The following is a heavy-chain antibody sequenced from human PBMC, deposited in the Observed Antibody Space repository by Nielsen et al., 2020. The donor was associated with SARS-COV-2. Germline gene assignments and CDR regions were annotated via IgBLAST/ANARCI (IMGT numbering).Heavy chain of an antibody. D-gene: IGHD3-10*01. CDR2: INHRGTT. Sequence: WIRQPPGKGLEWIGRINHRGTTNNKPSLKSRVNISLDTSKNQFSLKLSSVTAADTAVYFCAKDALRFGEFDYWGQGTLVTVSS. V-gene: IGHV4-34*01. CDR3: AKDALRFGEFDY. J-gene: IGHJ4*02.